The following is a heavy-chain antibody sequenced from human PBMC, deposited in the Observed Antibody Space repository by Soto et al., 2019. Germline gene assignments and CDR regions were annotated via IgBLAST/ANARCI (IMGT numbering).Heavy chain of an antibody. CDR1: GYSFTGYY. J-gene: IGHJ4*02. CDR3: ARETDDFTNGANDI. V-gene: IGHV1-2*02. CDR2: IIPHSGET. D-gene: IGHD4-4*01. Sequence: QVQLVQSGAEVKRPGASVKVSCKASGYSFTGYYMHWVRQAPGQGLEWMGWIIPHSGETNYAQKFQSRVTLTRDTSISTAYMQLSGLTSDDTAVYYCARETDDFTNGANDIWGQGTLVTVSS.